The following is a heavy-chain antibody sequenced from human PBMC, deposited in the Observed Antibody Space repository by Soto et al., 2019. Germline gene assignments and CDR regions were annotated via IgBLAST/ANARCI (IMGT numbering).Heavy chain of an antibody. CDR1: GFAFSNAW. D-gene: IGHD2-8*01. CDR3: TTIMAVPGFDY. J-gene: IGHJ4*02. V-gene: IGHV3-15*01. Sequence: PRGSLRLSCGASGFAFSNAWMSWVRQAPGKGLEWVGRIKSKTDGGTTDYAAPVKGRFTISRDDSKNTLYLQMNSLKTEYTAVYYCTTIMAVPGFDYWGQGTLVTVSS. CDR2: IKSKTDGGTT.